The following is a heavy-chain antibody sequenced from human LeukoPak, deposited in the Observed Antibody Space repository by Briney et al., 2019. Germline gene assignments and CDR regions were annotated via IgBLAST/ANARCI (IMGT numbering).Heavy chain of an antibody. CDR1: GFTFSDYY. D-gene: IGHD6-19*01. V-gene: IGHV3-11*06. J-gene: IGHJ4*02. CDR3: AWSSGWTGAFDY. CDR2: ISSSSSYT. Sequence: GLTLRLSCAASGFTFSDYYMSWIRQAPGKGLEWVSYISSSSSYTNYADSVKGRFTISRDNAKNSLYLQMNSLRAEDTAVYYCAWSSGWTGAFDYWGQGTLVTVSS.